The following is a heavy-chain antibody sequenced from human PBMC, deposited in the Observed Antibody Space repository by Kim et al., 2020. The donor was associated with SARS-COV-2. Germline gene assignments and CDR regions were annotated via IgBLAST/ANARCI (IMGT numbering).Heavy chain of an antibody. Sequence: SVKVSCKASGGTFNRHAISWVRRAPGQGLEWMGGIMFGSSNYAQKFQGRVTVTADESTSTAYMELSSLRSEDTAVYYCASGQVITIFVRYYYYNMDVWGQGTTVTVSS. D-gene: IGHD3-3*01. V-gene: IGHV1-69*13. CDR1: GGTFNRHA. J-gene: IGHJ6*02. CDR3: ASGQVITIFVRYYYYNMDV. CDR2: IMFGSS.